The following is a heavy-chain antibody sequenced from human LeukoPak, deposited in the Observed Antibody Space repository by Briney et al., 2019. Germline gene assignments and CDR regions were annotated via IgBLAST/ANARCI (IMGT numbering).Heavy chain of an antibody. CDR2: IRSKANNYAT. CDR1: GFTFSGSA. V-gene: IGHV3-73*01. J-gene: IGHJ1*01. Sequence: PGGSLRLSCAASGFTFSGSAMHWVRQASGKGLEWVGRIRSKANNYATAYAASVTSRFTISRDDSKNTAYLQTNSLKTEDTAVYYCTFGSGSSHWGQGTLVTVSS. D-gene: IGHD3-10*01. CDR3: TFGSGSSH.